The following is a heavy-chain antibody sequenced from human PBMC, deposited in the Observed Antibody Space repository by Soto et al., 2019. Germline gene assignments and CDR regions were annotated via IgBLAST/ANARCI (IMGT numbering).Heavy chain of an antibody. D-gene: IGHD5-18*01. CDR3: ARSGYSYGPNWFDP. V-gene: IGHV4-59*01. CDR1: GGSISSYY. CDR2: IYYSGST. J-gene: IGHJ5*02. Sequence: SETLSLTCTVSGGSISSYYWSWIRQPPGKGLEWIGYIYYSGSTNYNPSLKSRVTISVDTSKNQFSPKLSSVTAADTAVYYCARSGYSYGPNWFDPWGQGTLVTVSS.